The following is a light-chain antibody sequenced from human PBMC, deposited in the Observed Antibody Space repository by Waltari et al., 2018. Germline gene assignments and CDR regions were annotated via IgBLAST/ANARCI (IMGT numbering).Light chain of an antibody. CDR2: GAS. Sequence: RVMTQSPATLSVSTGERATRSCRASQSVCSNLAWYQQKPGQAPRLLIYGASTRATGVPARFSGSGSGTDFTLTISSLQSEDFAVYYCQQYDNWPRTFGQGTKVEI. V-gene: IGKV3-15*01. CDR3: QQYDNWPRT. J-gene: IGKJ1*01. CDR1: QSVCSN.